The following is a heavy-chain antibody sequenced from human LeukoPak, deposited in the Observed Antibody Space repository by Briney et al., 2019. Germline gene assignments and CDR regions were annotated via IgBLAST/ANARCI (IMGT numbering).Heavy chain of an antibody. CDR1: SGSINSYY. J-gene: IGHJ4*01. D-gene: IGHD6-19*01. V-gene: IGHV4-4*07. CDR3: AGRGLSTGWTFDY. Sequence: SETLSLTCTVSSGSINSYYWSWIRQPAGKGLEWIAQIHTSGSTNFNPSLKSRVSISMDTPNNQFSLMISSVTAADTAIYYCAGRGLSTGWTFDYWGHGTLVTVSS. CDR2: IHTSGST.